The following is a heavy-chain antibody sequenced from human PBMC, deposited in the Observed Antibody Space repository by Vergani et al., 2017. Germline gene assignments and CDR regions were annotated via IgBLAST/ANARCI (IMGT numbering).Heavy chain of an antibody. CDR1: GFTFSSYD. CDR3: ARGGVYNWNDDYYYYYMDV. V-gene: IGHV3-13*01. Sequence: DVQLLQSGGDLVQPGGSLKLSCVASGFTFSSYDMHWVRQATGKGLEWVSAIGTAGDTYYPGSVKGRFTISRENAKNSLYLQMNSLRAGDTAVYYCARGGVYNWNDDYYYYYMDVWGKGTTVTVAS. D-gene: IGHD1-20*01. CDR2: IGTAGDT. J-gene: IGHJ6*03.